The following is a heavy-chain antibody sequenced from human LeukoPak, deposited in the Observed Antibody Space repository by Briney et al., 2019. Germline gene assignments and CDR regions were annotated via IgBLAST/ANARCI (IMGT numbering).Heavy chain of an antibody. J-gene: IGHJ4*02. CDR3: ARDLFQGDYGDYVF. Sequence: SVKVSCKASGGTFSSYAISWVRQAPGQGLEWMGGIIPIFGTANYAQKFQGRVTITADESTSTAYMELSSLRSEDTAVYYCARDLFQGDYGDYVFWGQGTLVTVSS. V-gene: IGHV1-69*13. D-gene: IGHD4-17*01. CDR1: GGTFSSYA. CDR2: IIPIFGTA.